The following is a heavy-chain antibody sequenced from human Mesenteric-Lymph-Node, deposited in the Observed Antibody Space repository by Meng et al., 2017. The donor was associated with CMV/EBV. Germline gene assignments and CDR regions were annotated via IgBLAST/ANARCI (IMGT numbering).Heavy chain of an antibody. J-gene: IGHJ4*02. CDR1: GYTFTDHY. V-gene: IGHV1-69-2*01. CDR2: VNPADGET. Sequence: SGYTFTDHYIHWVQQAPGKGLEWMGLVNPADGETIYVEKFQGRVTITADTSTATSYMQLSSLRFEDTAVYYCATGPMIRGVMLYFDSWGQGTVVTVSS. D-gene: IGHD3-10*01. CDR3: ATGPMIRGVMLYFDS.